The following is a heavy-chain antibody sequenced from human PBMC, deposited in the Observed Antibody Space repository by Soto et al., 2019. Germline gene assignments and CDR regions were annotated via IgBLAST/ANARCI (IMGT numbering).Heavy chain of an antibody. CDR2: IYYSGST. J-gene: IGHJ4*02. CDR3: ARVPSGYDFLDY. CDR1: GGSISSYY. D-gene: IGHD5-12*01. V-gene: IGHV4-59*01. Sequence: SETLSLTCTVSGGSISSYYWSWIRQPPGKGLEWIGYIYYSGSTNYNPSLKSRVTISVYTSKNQFSLKLSSVTAADTAVYYCARVPSGYDFLDYWGQGTLVTVSS.